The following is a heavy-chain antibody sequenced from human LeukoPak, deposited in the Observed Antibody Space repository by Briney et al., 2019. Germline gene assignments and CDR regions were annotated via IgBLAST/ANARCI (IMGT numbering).Heavy chain of an antibody. J-gene: IGHJ6*03. Sequence: PVKVSCKASGGTFSSYAISWVRQAPGQGLEWMGGIIPIFGTANYAQKFQGRVTITADESTSTAYMELSSLRSEDTAVYYCVPYCSSTSCYKDYYYMDVWGKGTTVTVSS. CDR3: VPYCSSTSCYKDYYYMDV. CDR2: IIPIFGTA. V-gene: IGHV1-69*13. D-gene: IGHD2-2*02. CDR1: GGTFSSYA.